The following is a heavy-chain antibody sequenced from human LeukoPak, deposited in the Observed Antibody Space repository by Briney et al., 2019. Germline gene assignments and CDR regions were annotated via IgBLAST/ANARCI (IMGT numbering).Heavy chain of an antibody. Sequence: SETLSLTCAVSGGSISSSNWWSWVRQPPGKGLEWIGEIYHSGSTNYNPSLKSRVTISVDTSKNQFSLKLSSVTAADTAVYYWAIERGLDSGWRFRFDYWAREPWSPSPQ. CDR1: GGSISSSNW. D-gene: IGHD6-19*01. CDR3: AIERGLDSGWRFRFDY. CDR2: IYHSGST. V-gene: IGHV4-4*02. J-gene: IGHJ4*02.